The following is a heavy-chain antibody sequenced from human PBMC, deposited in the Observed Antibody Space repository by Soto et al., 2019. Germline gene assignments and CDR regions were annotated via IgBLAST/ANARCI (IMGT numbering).Heavy chain of an antibody. V-gene: IGHV5-10-1*01. CDR1: GYSFTSYW. D-gene: IGHD1-7*01. J-gene: IGHJ6*02. Sequence: PGESLKISCKGSGYSFTSYWISWVRQMPGKGLEWMGRIDPSDSYTNYSPSFQGHVTISADKSISTAYLQWSSLKASDTAMYYCARRETGTSPYYYYGMDVWGQGTTVTVSS. CDR2: IDPSDSYT. CDR3: ARRETGTSPYYYYGMDV.